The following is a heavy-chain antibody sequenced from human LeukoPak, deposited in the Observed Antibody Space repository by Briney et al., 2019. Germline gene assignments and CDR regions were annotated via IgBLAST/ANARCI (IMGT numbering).Heavy chain of an antibody. CDR3: ARDIGYNTFDY. V-gene: IGHV3-23*01. CDR2: LSGSGGST. J-gene: IGHJ4*02. CDR1: GFTFSSYA. Sequence: GGSLRLSCAASGFTFSSYAMSWVRQAPGEGLEWVSLLSGSGGSTYYADSVKGRFTISRDNSKNTLYLQMNSLRAEDTAVYYCARDIGYNTFDYWGQGTLVTVSS. D-gene: IGHD5-24*01.